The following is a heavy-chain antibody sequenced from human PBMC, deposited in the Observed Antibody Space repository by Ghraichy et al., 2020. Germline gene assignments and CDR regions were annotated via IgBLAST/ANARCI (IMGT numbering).Heavy chain of an antibody. CDR3: ARGRQWPEDAFDI. CDR1: GGSISSYY. CDR2: IYYSGST. J-gene: IGHJ3*02. Sequence: SETLSLTCTVSGGSISSYYWSWIRQPPGKGLEWIGYIYYSGSTNYNPSLKSRVTISVDTSKNQFSLKLSSVTAADTAVYYCARGRQWPEDAFDIWGQGTMVTVSS. V-gene: IGHV4-59*01. D-gene: IGHD6-19*01.